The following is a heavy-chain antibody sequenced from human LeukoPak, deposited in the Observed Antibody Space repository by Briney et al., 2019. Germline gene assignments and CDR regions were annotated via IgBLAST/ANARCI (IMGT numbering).Heavy chain of an antibody. CDR1: GDSINSLD. J-gene: IGHJ4*02. CDR3: AKVRVAGRLGVDY. CDR2: TSLSGGRT. Sequence: PSETLSLTCTVSGDSINSLDLWSWVRQAPGKGLEWVSTTSLSGGRTYYADSVKGRFTISRDNSKNTLYLQMNSLRLEDTAVYYCAKVRVAGRLGVDYWGQGTLVTVSS. D-gene: IGHD6-19*01. V-gene: IGHV3-23*01.